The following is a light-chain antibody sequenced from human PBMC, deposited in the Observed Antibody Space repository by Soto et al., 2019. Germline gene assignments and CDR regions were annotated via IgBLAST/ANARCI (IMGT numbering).Light chain of an antibody. CDR1: SSDVGGHNY. Sequence: QSALTQPASVSGSPGQSITISCTGTSSDVGGHNYVSWYQQHPGKAPKLMIYEVTNRPSGVSNRFSGSKSGSTASLTISGLQAEDEADYYCSSYTFTSTLYVFGTGTKVTVL. V-gene: IGLV2-14*01. CDR2: EVT. CDR3: SSYTFTSTLYV. J-gene: IGLJ1*01.